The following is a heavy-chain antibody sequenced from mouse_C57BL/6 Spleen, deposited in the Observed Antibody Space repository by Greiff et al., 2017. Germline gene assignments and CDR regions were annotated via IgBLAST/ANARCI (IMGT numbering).Heavy chain of an antibody. J-gene: IGHJ4*01. Sequence: VQLQQPGAELVKPGASVKLSCKASGYTFTSYWMQWVKQRPGQGLEWIGVIDPSDSYTNYNQKFKGKATLTVDTSSSTAYMQLSSLTSEDTAVYYCAKGGDAMDYWGQGTSVTVSS. CDR1: GYTFTSYW. CDR3: AKGGDAMDY. V-gene: IGHV1-50*01. CDR2: IDPSDSYT.